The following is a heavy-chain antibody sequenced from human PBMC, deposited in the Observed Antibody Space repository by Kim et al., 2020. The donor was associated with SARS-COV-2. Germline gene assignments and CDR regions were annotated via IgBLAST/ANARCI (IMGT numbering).Heavy chain of an antibody. D-gene: IGHD1-7*01. J-gene: IGHJ4*02. V-gene: IGHV4-31*03. Sequence: SETLSLTCTVSGGSISSGGYYWSWIRQHPGKGLEWIGYIYYSGSTYYNPSLKSRVTISVDTSKNQFSLKLSSVTAADTAVYYCARGGITGTTGLSPGYWGQGTLVTVSS. CDR2: IYYSGST. CDR1: GGSISSGGYY. CDR3: ARGGITGTTGLSPGY.